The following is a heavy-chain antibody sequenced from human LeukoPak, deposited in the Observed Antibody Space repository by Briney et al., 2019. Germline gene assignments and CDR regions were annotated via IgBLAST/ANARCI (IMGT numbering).Heavy chain of an antibody. CDR1: GFSFSAHA. CDR3: TRELAAEY. Sequence: GGPLRLSCAASGFSFSAHAMSWVRQAPGKGLEWISGIFNSGSNTFYANSVEGRFTIFRDNSQNTLYLQMKSLRVEDTAVYYCTRELAAEYWGQGALVTVSS. V-gene: IGHV3-23*05. J-gene: IGHJ4*02. D-gene: IGHD1-1*01. CDR2: IFNSGSNT.